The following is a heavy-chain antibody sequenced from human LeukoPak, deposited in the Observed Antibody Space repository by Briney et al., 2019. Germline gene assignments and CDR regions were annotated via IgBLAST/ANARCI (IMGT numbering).Heavy chain of an antibody. Sequence: GGSLSLSCAASGFTVNNPWMSWVRQAPGKGLEWVGRIKSKPDGGTTDYAAPEKGRFTFSRDDSKNTLYLQMNSLKTEDTAVYYCSTGIGGHWGQGTLVTVSS. V-gene: IGHV3-15*01. J-gene: IGHJ4*02. D-gene: IGHD3-16*01. CDR2: IKSKPDGGTT. CDR1: GFTVNNPW. CDR3: STGIGGH.